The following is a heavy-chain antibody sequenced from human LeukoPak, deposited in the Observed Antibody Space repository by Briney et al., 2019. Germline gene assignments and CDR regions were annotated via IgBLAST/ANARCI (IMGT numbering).Heavy chain of an antibody. Sequence: ASVKVSCKASGGTFSSYAISWVRQAPGQGLEWMGGIIPIFGTANYAQKFQGRVTITADVSTSTAYMELSSLRSEDTAVYYCATLRYFDWLSDMEPDYYYYYGMDVWGQGTTVTVSS. CDR3: ATLRYFDWLSDMEPDYYYYYGMDV. V-gene: IGHV1-69*13. CDR1: GGTFSSYA. J-gene: IGHJ6*02. CDR2: IIPIFGTA. D-gene: IGHD3-9*01.